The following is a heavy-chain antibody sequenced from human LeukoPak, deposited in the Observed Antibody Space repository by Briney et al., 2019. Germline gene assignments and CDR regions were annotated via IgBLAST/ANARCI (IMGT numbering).Heavy chain of an antibody. J-gene: IGHJ4*02. CDR2: ISWNSGSI. D-gene: IGHD6-13*01. Sequence: GGSLRLSCAASGFTFDDYAMHWVRQAPGKGLERVSGISWNSGSIGYADSVKGRFTISRDNAKNSLYLQMNSLRAGDTALYCCAKGGIAAAMSLNDYWGQGTLVTVSS. CDR1: GFTFDDYA. V-gene: IGHV3-9*01. CDR3: AKGGIAAAMSLNDY.